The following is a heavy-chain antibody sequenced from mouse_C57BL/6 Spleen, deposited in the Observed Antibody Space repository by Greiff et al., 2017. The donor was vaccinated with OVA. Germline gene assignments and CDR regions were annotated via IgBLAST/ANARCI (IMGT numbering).Heavy chain of an antibody. Sequence: QVQLQQPGAELVRPGSSVKLSCKASGYTFTSYWMHWVKQRPIQGLEWMGKIDPSDSETHYNQKFKDKATLTVDKSSSTAYMQLSRLTSEDSAVYYCALFITTVGDYFDYWGQGTTLTVSS. CDR2: IDPSDSET. J-gene: IGHJ2*01. V-gene: IGHV1-52*01. CDR1: GYTFTSYW. CDR3: ALFITTVGDYFDY. D-gene: IGHD1-1*01.